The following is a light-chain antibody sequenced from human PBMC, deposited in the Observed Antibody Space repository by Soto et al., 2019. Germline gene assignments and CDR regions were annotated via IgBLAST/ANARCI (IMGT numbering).Light chain of an antibody. CDR3: QQYNSYPWT. CDR2: DAS. V-gene: IGKV1-5*01. J-gene: IGKJ1*01. CDR1: QSISSW. Sequence: GDRVTITCRASQSISSWLAWYQQKPVKAPKLLIYDASSLESGVPSRFSGSGSGTEFTLTISSLQPDDFATYYCQQYNSYPWTFGQGTKVDIK.